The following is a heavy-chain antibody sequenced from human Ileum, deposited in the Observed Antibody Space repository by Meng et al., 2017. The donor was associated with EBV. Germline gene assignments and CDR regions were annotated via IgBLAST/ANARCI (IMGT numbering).Heavy chain of an antibody. CDR3: AREEGGRFDS. J-gene: IGHJ4*02. D-gene: IGHD2-15*01. Sequence: QVQLLQSGADMKKPGASVEISCKASGYKFDDYTIQWLRQAPGQRLEWLGWINPGIGSTYDSKTIRGRLTITMDTSASTVYMRLTSLTSEDTAVYYCAREEGGRFDSWGQGTLVTVSS. V-gene: IGHV1-3*01. CDR2: INPGIGST. CDR1: GYKFDDYT.